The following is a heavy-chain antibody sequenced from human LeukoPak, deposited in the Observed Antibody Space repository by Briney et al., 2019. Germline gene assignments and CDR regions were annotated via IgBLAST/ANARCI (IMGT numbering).Heavy chain of an antibody. CDR3: ARDRRYYDSSGYFDY. CDR1: GGSISSYY. V-gene: IGHV4-59*01. CDR2: IYYSGST. J-gene: IGHJ4*02. Sequence: SETLSLTCTVSGGSISSYYWSWIRQPPGKGLDWIGYIYYSGSTNYNPSLKSRVTISVDTSKNQFSLKLSSVTAADTAVYYCARDRRYYDSSGYFDYWGQGTLVTVSS. D-gene: IGHD3-22*01.